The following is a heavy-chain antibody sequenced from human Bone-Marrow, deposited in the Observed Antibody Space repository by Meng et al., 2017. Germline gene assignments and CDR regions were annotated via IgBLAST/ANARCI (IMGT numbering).Heavy chain of an antibody. Sequence: QGRVVQSGAEVKKPGASVKVSCKASGYTFTGYYMHWVRQAPGQGLEWMGRINPNSGGTNYAQKFQGRVTMTRDTSISTAYMELSRLRSDDTAVYYCARDGPSSGWYLIDYWGQGTLVTVFS. J-gene: IGHJ4*02. CDR1: GYTFTGYY. D-gene: IGHD6-19*01. CDR3: ARDGPSSGWYLIDY. V-gene: IGHV1-2*06. CDR2: INPNSGGT.